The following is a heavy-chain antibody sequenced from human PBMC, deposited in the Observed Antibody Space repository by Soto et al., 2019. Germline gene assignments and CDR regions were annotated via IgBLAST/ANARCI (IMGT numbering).Heavy chain of an antibody. J-gene: IGHJ4*02. CDR2: ISSSGAYI. V-gene: IGHV3-21*02. Sequence: EVQLVESGGGLVQPGGSLRLSCAASGFTFSSYGMHWVRQAPGKGLEWVSSISSSGAYIYYADSVRGRFTISRDNTKNALFLQMNSLSAEDSAVYYCANEPHYWGQGTLVTVAS. CDR1: GFTFSSYG. CDR3: ANEPHY.